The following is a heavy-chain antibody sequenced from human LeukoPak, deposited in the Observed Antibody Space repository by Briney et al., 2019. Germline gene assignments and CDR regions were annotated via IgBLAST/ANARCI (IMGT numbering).Heavy chain of an antibody. V-gene: IGHV4-39*01. J-gene: IGHJ4*02. CDR2: IYYSGSA. Sequence: PSETLSLTCTVSGDSMSSSSYYWGWTRQPPGKGLEWIGNIYYSGSAHYNPSLKSRVTISVDMSKNQFSLRLSSVTTADTAEFYCARLNRVMDYFDYWGQGTLVTVSS. CDR1: GDSMSSSSYY. CDR3: ARLNRVMDYFDY. D-gene: IGHD2/OR15-2a*01.